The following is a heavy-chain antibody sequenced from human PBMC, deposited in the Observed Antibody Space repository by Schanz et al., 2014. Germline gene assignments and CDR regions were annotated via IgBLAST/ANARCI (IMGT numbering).Heavy chain of an antibody. CDR1: GGSISSSNYY. D-gene: IGHD3-9*01. J-gene: IGHJ4*02. Sequence: QVQLQESGPGLVKPSQTLSLTCTVSGGSISSSNYYWGWIRQPPGKGLEWIESIYYSGSTYYNPSFKSRVTTSVDTPKTQFSLKLSSVTAADTAVYYCARQFYDILTGYWFPYYFDYWGQGTLVTVSS. CDR3: ARQFYDILTGYWFPYYFDY. CDR2: IYYSGST. V-gene: IGHV4-39*01.